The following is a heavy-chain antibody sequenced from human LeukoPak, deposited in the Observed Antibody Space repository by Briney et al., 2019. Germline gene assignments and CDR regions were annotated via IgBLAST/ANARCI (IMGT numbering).Heavy chain of an antibody. D-gene: IGHD6-19*01. Sequence: YPGTSLRLSCEGSGFSFSSSGMHWVRQAPGKGLEWVAGIWSDGSHKYCADSVKGRFTISRDNSENTLYLQMNSLRAEDTALYYCARILRYSSGWYPHFDYWGRGTLVTVSS. CDR3: ARILRYSSGWYPHFDY. CDR1: GFSFSSSG. J-gene: IGHJ4*02. CDR2: IWSDGSHK. V-gene: IGHV3-33*01.